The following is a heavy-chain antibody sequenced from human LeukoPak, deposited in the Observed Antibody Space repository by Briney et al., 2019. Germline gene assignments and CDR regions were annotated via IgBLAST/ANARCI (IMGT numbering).Heavy chain of an antibody. CDR3: AREYSSSSNMDV. Sequence: GGSLRLSCAASGFIVSSDYMSRIRQAPGKGLEWVSGINWNGGSTGYADSVKGRFTISRDNAKNSLYLQMNSLRAEDTALCHCAREYSSSSNMDVWGKGTTVTVSS. D-gene: IGHD6-6*01. J-gene: IGHJ6*03. CDR2: INWNGGST. V-gene: IGHV3-20*01. CDR1: GFIVSSDY.